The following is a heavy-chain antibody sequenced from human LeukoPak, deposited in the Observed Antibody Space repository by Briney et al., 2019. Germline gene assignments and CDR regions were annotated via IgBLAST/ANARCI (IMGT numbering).Heavy chain of an antibody. CDR1: RFTFSYYW. V-gene: IGHV3-7*03. J-gene: IGHJ5*01. CDR3: ASEYSSGWFDS. D-gene: IGHD6-19*01. Sequence: GGSLRLSCAASRFTFSYYWMSWVRQAPGKGLEWVANIMQDGSETYYVDSVKGRFTISRDNVKNSLYLQMNSLRAEDTAVYYCASEYSSGWFDSWGQGTLVTVSS. CDR2: IMQDGSET.